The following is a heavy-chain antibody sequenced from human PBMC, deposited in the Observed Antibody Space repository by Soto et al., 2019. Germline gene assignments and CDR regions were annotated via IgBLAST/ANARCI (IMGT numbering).Heavy chain of an antibody. CDR3: ARDWGYNWNDGHGD. CDR2: IYYSGST. Sequence: SETLSLTCAVYGGSFSGYYWNCIRQPPGKGLEWIGYIYYSGSTNYNPSLKSRVTISVDTSKNQFSLKLSSVTAADTAVYYCARDWGYNWNDGHGDWGQGTLVIVSS. J-gene: IGHJ4*02. V-gene: IGHV4-59*01. D-gene: IGHD1-1*01. CDR1: GGSFSGYY.